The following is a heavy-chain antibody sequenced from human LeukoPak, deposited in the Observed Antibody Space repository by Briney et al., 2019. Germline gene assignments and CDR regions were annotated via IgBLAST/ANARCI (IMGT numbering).Heavy chain of an antibody. CDR1: GFTFSSYA. V-gene: IGHV3-23*01. Sequence: GGSLRLSCAASGFTFSSYAMSWVRQAPGKGLEWVSAISGSGGITYYADSVKGRFTISRENSKNTLYLKMNSLRAGDTAVYYCAKDRNWGPNAVDIRGQGTMVTVSS. CDR3: AKDRNWGPNAVDI. D-gene: IGHD7-27*01. CDR2: ISGSGGIT. J-gene: IGHJ3*02.